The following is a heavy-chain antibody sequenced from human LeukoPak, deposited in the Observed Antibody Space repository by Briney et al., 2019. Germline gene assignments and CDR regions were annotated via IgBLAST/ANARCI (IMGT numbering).Heavy chain of an antibody. V-gene: IGHV3-33*01. CDR3: ARGERYFDWSALGAFDI. D-gene: IGHD3-9*01. J-gene: IGHJ3*02. Sequence: GGSLRLSCAASGFTFSSYGMHWVRQAPGKGLEGVAVIWYDGSNKYYADSVKGRFTISRDNSKNTLYLQMNSLRAEDTAVYYCARGERYFDWSALGAFDIWGQGTMVTVSS. CDR2: IWYDGSNK. CDR1: GFTFSSYG.